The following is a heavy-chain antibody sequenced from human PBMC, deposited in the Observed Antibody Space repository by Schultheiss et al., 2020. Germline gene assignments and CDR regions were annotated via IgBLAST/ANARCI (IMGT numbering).Heavy chain of an antibody. J-gene: IGHJ4*02. CDR2: IYYSVST. CDR1: GGSISSYY. CDR3: ARSATEPYYFDY. V-gene: IGHV4-59*05. D-gene: IGHD1-26*01. Sequence: SETLSLTCTVSGGSISSYYWSWIRQPPGKGLEWIGSIYYSVSTYYNPSLKSRVTISVDTSKNQFSLKLSSVTAADTAVYYCARSATEPYYFDYWGQGTLVTVSS.